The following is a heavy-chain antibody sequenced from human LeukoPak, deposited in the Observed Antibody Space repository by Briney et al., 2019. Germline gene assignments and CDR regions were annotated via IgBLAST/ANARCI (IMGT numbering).Heavy chain of an antibody. J-gene: IGHJ6*03. D-gene: IGHD3-3*01. CDR2: IYTSGST. V-gene: IGHV4-4*07. CDR1: GGSISSYY. CDR3: ASEGILEWLSYYYYYMDV. Sequence: SETLSLTCTVSGGSISSYYWSWIRQPAGKGLEWIGRIYTSGSTNYNPSLKSRVTMSVDTSKNQFSLKLSSVTAADTAVYYCASEGILEWLSYYYYYMDVWGKGTTVTVSS.